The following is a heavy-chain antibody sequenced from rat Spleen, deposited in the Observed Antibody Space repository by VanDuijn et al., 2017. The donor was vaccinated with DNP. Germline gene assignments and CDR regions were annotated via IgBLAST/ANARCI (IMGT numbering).Heavy chain of an antibody. J-gene: IGHJ2*01. V-gene: IGHV3-1*01. CDR2: ISYSGRT. CDR1: GHSITSNY. D-gene: IGHD1-5*01. Sequence: EVQLQESGPGLVKPSQSLSLTCSVTGHSITSNYWGWIRKFPGNKMEWIGHISYSGRTTYTPSLKSRISITRDTSKNQFFLQLNSVSTEDTATYYCARWKIGPHYFDYWGQGGMVTVSS. CDR3: ARWKIGPHYFDY.